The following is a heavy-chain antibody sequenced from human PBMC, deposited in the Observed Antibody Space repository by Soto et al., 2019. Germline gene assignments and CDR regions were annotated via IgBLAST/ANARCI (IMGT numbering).Heavy chain of an antibody. CDR3: ARDLKAVVNHIHYNHYGLDV. V-gene: IGHV3-11*01. CDR1: GFIFNDYY. Sequence: QEQLVESGGGLVKPGGSLRLSCAASGFIFNDYYMSWIRQAPGKGLEWVAYISSGASTISYADSVKGRFTISRDNTKNLLNLQMKSLRAEDTAVYYCARDLKAVVNHIHYNHYGLDVWGQGTTVTVSS. J-gene: IGHJ6*02. CDR2: ISSGASTI. D-gene: IGHD3-22*01.